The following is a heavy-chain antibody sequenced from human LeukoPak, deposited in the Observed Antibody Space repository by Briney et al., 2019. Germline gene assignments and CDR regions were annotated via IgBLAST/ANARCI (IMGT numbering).Heavy chain of an antibody. V-gene: IGHV3-21*01. CDR1: GFTFSSYS. D-gene: IGHD3-16*01. J-gene: IGHJ4*02. Sequence: PGGSLRLSCAASGFTFSSYSMNWVRQVRGKGLEWVSSISSSSSYIYYADSVKGRFTISRDNAKNSLYLQMNSLRAEDTAVYYCARDLGFPEDYWGQGTLVTVSS. CDR3: ARDLGFPEDY. CDR2: ISSSSSYI.